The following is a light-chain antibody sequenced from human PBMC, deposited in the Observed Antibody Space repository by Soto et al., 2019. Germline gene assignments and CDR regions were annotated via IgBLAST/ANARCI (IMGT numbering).Light chain of an antibody. Sequence: QSVLTQPPSVSGAPGQRVTISCTGSSSNIGEGHDAHWYQQLPGTAPKLLIYGNTNRPSGVPDRFSGSKSDTSATLAITGLQAEDEADYFCQSYDSTLGGSKVFGGGTKLTVL. V-gene: IGLV1-40*01. CDR2: GNT. CDR1: SSNIGEGHD. J-gene: IGLJ3*02. CDR3: QSYDSTLGGSKV.